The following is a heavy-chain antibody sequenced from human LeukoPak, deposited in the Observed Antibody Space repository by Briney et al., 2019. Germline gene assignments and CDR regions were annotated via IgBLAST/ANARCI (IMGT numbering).Heavy chain of an antibody. CDR3: ARDIGGILYGGNSEALDY. V-gene: IGHV1-69*13. Sequence: GASVKVSCKASGGTFSSYAISWVRQAPGQGLEWMGGIIPIFGTANYAQKFQGRVTITADESTSTAYMELSSLRSEDTAVYYCARDIGGILYGGNSEALDYWGQGTLVTVSS. J-gene: IGHJ4*02. CDR1: GGTFSSYA. D-gene: IGHD4-23*01. CDR2: IIPIFGTA.